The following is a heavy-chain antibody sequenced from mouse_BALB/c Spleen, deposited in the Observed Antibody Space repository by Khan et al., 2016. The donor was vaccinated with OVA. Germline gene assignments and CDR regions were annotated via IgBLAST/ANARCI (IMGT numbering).Heavy chain of an antibody. Sequence: EVQLQESGPGLVKPSPSLSLTCTVTGYSITSGYAWNWIRQFPGNKLESMGYISYSGGTSYNPSLKSRISITRDTSKNQFFLQLNSVTNEDTATYYCARGTYYGYYFDYWGQGTPLTVSS. CDR2: ISYSGGT. CDR1: GYSITSGYA. J-gene: IGHJ2*01. D-gene: IGHD1-1*01. V-gene: IGHV3-2*02. CDR3: ARGTYYGYYFDY.